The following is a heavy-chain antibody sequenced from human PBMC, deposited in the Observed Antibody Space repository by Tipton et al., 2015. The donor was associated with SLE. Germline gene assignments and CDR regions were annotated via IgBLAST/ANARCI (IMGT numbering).Heavy chain of an antibody. CDR1: GGSFSGYY. CDR3: ARELTDDAFDI. CDR2: IYYSGST. V-gene: IGHV4-59*01. D-gene: IGHD1-14*01. Sequence: TLSLTCAVYGGSFSGYYWSWIRQSPGKGLEWIGYIYYSGSTNYNPSLKSRVTISVDTSKNQFSLKLSSVTAADTAVYYCARELTDDAFDIWGQGTMVTVSS. J-gene: IGHJ3*02.